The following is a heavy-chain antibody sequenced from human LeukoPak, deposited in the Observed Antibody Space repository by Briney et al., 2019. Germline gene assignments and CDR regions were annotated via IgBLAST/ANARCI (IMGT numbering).Heavy chain of an antibody. V-gene: IGHV4-31*03. CDR3: ARGGYSSSWYLDYFDY. J-gene: IGHJ4*02. D-gene: IGHD6-13*01. CDR2: IYYSGST. Sequence: SETLSLTCTVSGGSISSGGYYWSWIRQHPGKGLEWIGYIYYSGSTYYNPSLKSRVTISVDTSKNQFSLKLSSVTAADTAVYYCARGGYSSSWYLDYFDYWGQGTLVTVSS. CDR1: GGSISSGGYY.